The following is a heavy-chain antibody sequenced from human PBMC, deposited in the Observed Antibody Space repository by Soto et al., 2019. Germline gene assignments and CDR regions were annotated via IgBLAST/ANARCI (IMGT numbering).Heavy chain of an antibody. CDR1: GGSFSGYC. CDR3: ARVQSGDYARGVHSYYYYYMDV. V-gene: IGHV4-34*01. Sequence: SETLSLTCAVYGGSFSGYCWSWIRQPPGKGLEWIGEINHSGSTNYNPSIKSRVTITVDTSKNQFSLKLSSVTAADTAVYYCARVQSGDYARGVHSYYYYYMDVWGKGTTVTVSS. CDR2: INHSGST. D-gene: IGHD4-17*01. J-gene: IGHJ6*03.